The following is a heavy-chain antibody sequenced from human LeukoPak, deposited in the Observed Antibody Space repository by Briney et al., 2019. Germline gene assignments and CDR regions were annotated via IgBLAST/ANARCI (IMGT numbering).Heavy chain of an antibody. CDR2: IYPGDSDT. V-gene: IGHV5-51*01. CDR3: ARHSSGCGDY. Sequence: GESLKISCKGSGYSFTSYWIGWVRQMPGKRLERMGIIYPGDSDTRYSPSFQGQVTISADKSIITAYLQWCSLKASDTAMYYCARHSSGCGDYWGQGTLVAVSS. J-gene: IGHJ4*02. CDR1: GYSFTSYW. D-gene: IGHD6-19*01.